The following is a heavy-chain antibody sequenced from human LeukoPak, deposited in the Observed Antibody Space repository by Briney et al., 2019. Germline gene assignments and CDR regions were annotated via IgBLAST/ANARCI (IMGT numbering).Heavy chain of an antibody. J-gene: IGHJ4*02. Sequence: WETLSLTCAVYGGSFSGYYWSWIRQPPGKGLEWNGQINHSGSTNYNPSLKSRVTISVDTSKNQFSLKLSSVTAADTAVYYCARAVDIVATANYYYDSSGYYYLNYFDYRGQGTLVTVSS. CDR3: ARAVDIVATANYYYDSSGYYYLNYFDY. V-gene: IGHV4-34*01. D-gene: IGHD3-22*01. CDR2: INHSGST. CDR1: GGSFSGYY.